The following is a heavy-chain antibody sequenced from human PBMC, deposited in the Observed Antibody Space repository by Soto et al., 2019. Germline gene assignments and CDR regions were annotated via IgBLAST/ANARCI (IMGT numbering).Heavy chain of an antibody. J-gene: IGHJ5*02. CDR3: VLWSGYYTVNWFDP. D-gene: IGHD3-3*01. CDR2: IIPIFGTA. CDR1: GGTFSSYA. Sequence: SVKVSCKASGGTFSSYAISWVRQAPGQGLEWMGGIIPIFGTANYAQKFQGRVTITADESTSTAYMELSSLRSEDTAVYYCVLWSGYYTVNWFDPWGQGTLVTVSS. V-gene: IGHV1-69*13.